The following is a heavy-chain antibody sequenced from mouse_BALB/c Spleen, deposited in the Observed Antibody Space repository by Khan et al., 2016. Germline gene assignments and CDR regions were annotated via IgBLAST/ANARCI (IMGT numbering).Heavy chain of an antibody. V-gene: IGHV1S126*01. CDR2: IDPSDSET. CDR1: GYSFTSYW. Sequence: QVQLQQSGPQLVRPGASVKISCKASGYSFTSYWIHWVKQRPGQGLDWIGMIDPSDSETKLDQNFRDKATLTVDNSSRTAYMQLSSPTSEDSAIYYCTRREGVWGQGTTLSVSS. D-gene: IGHD3-3*01. J-gene: IGHJ2*01. CDR3: TRREGV.